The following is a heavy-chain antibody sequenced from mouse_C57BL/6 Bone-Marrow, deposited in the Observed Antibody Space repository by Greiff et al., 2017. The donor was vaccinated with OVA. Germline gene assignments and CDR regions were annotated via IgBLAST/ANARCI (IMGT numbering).Heavy chain of an antibody. D-gene: IGHD1-1*01. J-gene: IGHJ4*01. Sequence: VQLKQSGPGLVKPSQSLSLTCSVTGYSITSGYYWNWIRQFPGNKLEWMGYISYDGSNNYNPSLKNRISITRDTSKNQFFLKLNSVTTEDTATYYCARDYYGSSYPYYYAMDYWGQGTSVTVSS. CDR3: ARDYYGSSYPYYYAMDY. V-gene: IGHV3-6*01. CDR2: ISYDGSN. CDR1: GYSITSGYY.